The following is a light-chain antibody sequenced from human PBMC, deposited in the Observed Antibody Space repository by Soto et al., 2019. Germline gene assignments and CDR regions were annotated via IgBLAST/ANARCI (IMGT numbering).Light chain of an antibody. J-gene: IGLJ2*01. V-gene: IGLV1-40*01. Sequence: QSVLTQPPSVSGAPGQRVTISCTGSSSNIGAGYDVHWYQQPPGTAPKPLIYGNSNRPSGVPDRFSGSKSGTSASLAITGLQAEDEADYYCQSYDSSLSVVFGGGTK. CDR2: GNS. CDR3: QSYDSSLSVV. CDR1: SSNIGAGYD.